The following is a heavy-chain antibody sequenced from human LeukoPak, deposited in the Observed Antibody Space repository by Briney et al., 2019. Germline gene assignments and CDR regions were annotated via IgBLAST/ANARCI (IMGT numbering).Heavy chain of an antibody. CDR3: ARDLAAGTIDY. CDR1: GFTFSDYY. V-gene: IGHV3-11*04. Sequence: GGSLRLSCAASGFTFSDYYMSWIRQAPGKGLEWVSYISSSGSTIYYADSVKGRFTISRDNAKNSLYPQMNSLRAEDTAVYYCARDLAAGTIDYWGQGTLVTVSS. D-gene: IGHD6-13*01. J-gene: IGHJ4*02. CDR2: ISSSGSTI.